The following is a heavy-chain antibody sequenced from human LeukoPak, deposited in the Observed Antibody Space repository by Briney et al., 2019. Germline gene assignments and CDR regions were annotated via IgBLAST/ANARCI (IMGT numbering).Heavy chain of an antibody. D-gene: IGHD1-26*01. J-gene: IGHJ4*02. CDR2: IRSKANSYAT. V-gene: IGHV3-73*01. CDR3: TRRVGATSEVDQ. CDR1: GVSFSGSA. Sequence: GGSLRLSCAVSGVSFSGSAMHWVRQASGKGLEWLGRIRSKANSYATAYAASVKGRFTISRDDSKNTAYLQMNSLKTEDTAVYYCTRRVGATSEVDQWGQGTLVTVSS.